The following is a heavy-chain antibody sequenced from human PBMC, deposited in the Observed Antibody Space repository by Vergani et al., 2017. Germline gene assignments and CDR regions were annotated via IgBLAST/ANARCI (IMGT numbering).Heavy chain of an antibody. J-gene: IGHJ4*02. D-gene: IGHD3-10*01. Sequence: QLQLQESGPGLVKPSETLSLTCTVSGGSISSNIYYGGWIRQPPGRGLEWIGSIYSSGSTNYNPSLKSRVTISVDTSKNQFSLTLSSVTATDTAVYYCARACYFESGTGFSGGYYFDYWGQGILVNGSS. CDR2: IYSSGST. V-gene: IGHV4-39*07. CDR1: GGSISSNIYY. CDR3: ARACYFESGTGFSGGYYFDY.